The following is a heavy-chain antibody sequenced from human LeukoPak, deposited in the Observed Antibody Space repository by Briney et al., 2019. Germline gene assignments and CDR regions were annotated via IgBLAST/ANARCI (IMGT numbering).Heavy chain of an antibody. J-gene: IGHJ4*02. CDR3: ARDLSSSGYYYFDY. D-gene: IGHD3-22*01. Sequence: ASVKVSCKASGYTFTSYGISWVRQAPGQGLEWMGWISAYNGNTNYAQKLQGRVTMTTDTSTSTAYMELRSLRSDDTAVYYCARDLSSSGYYYFDYWGQGTPVTVSS. V-gene: IGHV1-18*01. CDR1: GYTFTSYG. CDR2: ISAYNGNT.